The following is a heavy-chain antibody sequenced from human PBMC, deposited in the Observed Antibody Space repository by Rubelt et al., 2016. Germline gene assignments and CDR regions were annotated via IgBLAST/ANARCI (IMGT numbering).Heavy chain of an antibody. D-gene: IGHD2/OR15-2a*01. V-gene: IGHV3-7*03. Sequence: EVQVVESGGGLVQPGGSLRLSCAMSGFTSSRYWMTWIRQAPGKGLEWLASMKEDGSGENYVDSVKGRFTMSRDNSKNTVYMQMNSLRAEDTAIYYCAKDLLYRVRVTFDIWGQGTMVTVSS. CDR3: AKDLLYRVRVTFDI. J-gene: IGHJ3*02. CDR2: MKEDGSGE. CDR1: GFTSSRYW.